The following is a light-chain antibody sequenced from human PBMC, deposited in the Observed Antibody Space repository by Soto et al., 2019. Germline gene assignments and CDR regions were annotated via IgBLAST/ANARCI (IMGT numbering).Light chain of an antibody. Sequence: QSVLTQPASVSGSPGQSITISCTGTSSDVGSYNLVSWYQHHPGKAPKLMIYEVSKRPSGVSNRFSASKSDNTASLTISGLQTEDEADYYCCSYAGSSTYWVFGGGTKLTVL. CDR1: SSDVGSYNL. J-gene: IGLJ3*02. CDR3: CSYAGSSTYWV. V-gene: IGLV2-23*02. CDR2: EVS.